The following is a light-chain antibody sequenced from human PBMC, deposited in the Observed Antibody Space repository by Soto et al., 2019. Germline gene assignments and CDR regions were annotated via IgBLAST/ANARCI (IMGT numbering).Light chain of an antibody. CDR1: QSVSSN. CDR2: GAS. Sequence: VMTQSPATLSVSPGDRATLSCRASQSVSSNLAWYQQRPGQAPRLLIHGASTRATGVPDRFTGSGSGTEFTLNISGLQSEDFALYYCQQYNNWPRTFGQGTKLEIK. J-gene: IGKJ2*01. V-gene: IGKV3-15*01. CDR3: QQYNNWPRT.